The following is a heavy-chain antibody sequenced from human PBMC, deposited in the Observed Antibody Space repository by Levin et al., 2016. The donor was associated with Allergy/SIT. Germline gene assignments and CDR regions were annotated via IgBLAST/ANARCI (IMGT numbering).Heavy chain of an antibody. CDR2: ITYNGDTT. Sequence: GESLKISCSASGFTFSNYAMHWVRQAPGKGLEYVSGITYNGDTTYYGDSMKGRVTISRDNPKNTLYLQMSSLRAEDTAVYYCVPLGYCSSISCNEAPWGQGTLVTVSS. V-gene: IGHV3-64D*09. D-gene: IGHD2-2*01. CDR1: GFTFSNYA. J-gene: IGHJ5*02. CDR3: VPLGYCSSISCNEAP.